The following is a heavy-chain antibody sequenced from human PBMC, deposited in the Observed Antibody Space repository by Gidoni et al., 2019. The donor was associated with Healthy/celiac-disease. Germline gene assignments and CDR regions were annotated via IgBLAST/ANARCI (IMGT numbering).Heavy chain of an antibody. D-gene: IGHD5-12*01. Sequence: SGYYWGWIRQPPGKGLEWIGSIYHSGSTYYNPSLKSRVTISVDTSKNQFSLKLSSVTAADTAVYYCARAVLGSGYDYWYFDLWGRGTLVTVSS. J-gene: IGHJ2*01. V-gene: IGHV4-38-2*02. CDR2: IYHSGST. CDR1: SGYY. CDR3: ARAVLGSGYDYWYFDL.